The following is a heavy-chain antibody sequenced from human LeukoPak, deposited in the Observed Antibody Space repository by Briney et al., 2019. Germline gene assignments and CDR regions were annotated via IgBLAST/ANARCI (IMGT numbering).Heavy chain of an antibody. CDR1: GFTFSSYA. D-gene: IGHD6-19*01. Sequence: PGGSLRLSCAASGFTFSSYAMSWVRQAPGKGLEWVSAISGSGGSTYYADSVKGRFTISRDNSKNTLYLQMNSLRAEDTAVYYCAKDRDSSGSPADWLDPWGQGTLVTVSS. J-gene: IGHJ5*02. CDR2: ISGSGGST. V-gene: IGHV3-23*01. CDR3: AKDRDSSGSPADWLDP.